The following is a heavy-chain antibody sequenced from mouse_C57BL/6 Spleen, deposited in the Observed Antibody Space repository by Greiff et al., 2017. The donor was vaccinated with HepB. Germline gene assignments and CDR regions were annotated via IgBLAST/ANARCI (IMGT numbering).Heavy chain of an antibody. CDR1: GYTFTSYW. CDR3: ARRGASTMVTSYAMDY. D-gene: IGHD2-2*01. CDR2: IDPSDSYT. V-gene: IGHV1-50*01. Sequence: QVQLQQPGAELVKPGASVKLSCKASGYTFTSYWMQWVKQRPGQGLEWIGEIDPSDSYTNYNQKFKGKATLTVDTSSSTAYMQLRRLTSEDSAVYYCARRGASTMVTSYAMDYWGQGTSVTVSS. J-gene: IGHJ4*01.